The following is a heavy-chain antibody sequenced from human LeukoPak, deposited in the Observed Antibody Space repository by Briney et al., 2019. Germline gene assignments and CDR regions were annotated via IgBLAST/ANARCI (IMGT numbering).Heavy chain of an antibody. Sequence: PGGSLRLSCAASGFTFSSYGMHWVRQAPGKGLEWAAVISYDGSNKYYADSVKGRFTISRDNSKNTLYLQMNSLRAEDTAVYYCAKEGFTYYYDSSGYPFDYWGQGTLVTVSS. V-gene: IGHV3-30*18. CDR2: ISYDGSNK. CDR3: AKEGFTYYYDSSGYPFDY. D-gene: IGHD3-22*01. J-gene: IGHJ4*02. CDR1: GFTFSSYG.